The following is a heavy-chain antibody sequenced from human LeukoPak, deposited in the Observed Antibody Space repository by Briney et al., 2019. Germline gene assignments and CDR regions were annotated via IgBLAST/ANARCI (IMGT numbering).Heavy chain of an antibody. CDR1: GLTVSDNY. CDR3: ARDAGYDSSGYAY. D-gene: IGHD3-22*01. V-gene: IGHV3-66*01. Sequence: GGSLRLSCAASGLTVSDNYMSWVRQAPGKGLEWVSVIYTDGNTYYADAVKGRFIISRDSSKNTLYLQMNSLRAEDTALYYCARDAGYDSSGYAYWGQGTLVTVSS. J-gene: IGHJ4*02. CDR2: IYTDGNT.